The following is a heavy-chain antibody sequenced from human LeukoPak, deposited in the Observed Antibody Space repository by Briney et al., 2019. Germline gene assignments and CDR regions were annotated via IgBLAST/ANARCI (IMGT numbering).Heavy chain of an antibody. CDR3: ARGKDWGPY. Sequence: GASVNVSCKAFGYTFTGYYMHWVRQAPGQRLDWIGWINPNSGGTNYAQKFQGRVDMTRDTSISTAYMELSRLRSDDTAVYYCARGKDWGPYWGQGTLVTVSS. CDR2: INPNSGGT. J-gene: IGHJ4*02. D-gene: IGHD7-27*01. CDR1: GYTFTGYY. V-gene: IGHV1-2*02.